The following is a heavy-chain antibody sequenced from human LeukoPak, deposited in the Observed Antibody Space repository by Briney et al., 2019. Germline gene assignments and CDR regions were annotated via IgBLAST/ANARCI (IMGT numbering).Heavy chain of an antibody. Sequence: GGSLRLSCAASGFFGMHWVRQAPGKGLEWVAVISYDGSNKYYADSVKGRFTISRDNSKNTLYLQMNSLRAEDTAVYYCAKDAAAGTSPYYSDYWGQGTLVTVSS. CDR1: GFFG. J-gene: IGHJ4*02. D-gene: IGHD6-13*01. V-gene: IGHV3-30*18. CDR2: ISYDGSNK. CDR3: AKDAAAGTSPYYSDY.